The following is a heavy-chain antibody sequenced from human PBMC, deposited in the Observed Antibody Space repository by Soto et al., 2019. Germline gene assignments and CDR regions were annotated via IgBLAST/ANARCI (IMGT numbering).Heavy chain of an antibody. Sequence: QVQLQESGPGLVKPSDTLSLTCAVSGYSISSSNWWGWIRQPPGKGLEWIGYIYYSGTTYYNPSLKGRATMAENTSKNHSPRSLTLLTAVDTAGYSGARRETQGPMDYGGQGPLVTFSS. CDR2: IYYSGTT. CDR3: ARRETQGPMDY. CDR1: GYSISSSNW. J-gene: IGHJ4*02. V-gene: IGHV4-28*01. D-gene: IGHD1-26*01.